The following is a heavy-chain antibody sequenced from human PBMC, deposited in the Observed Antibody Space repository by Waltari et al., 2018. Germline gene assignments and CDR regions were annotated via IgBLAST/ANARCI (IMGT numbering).Heavy chain of an antibody. V-gene: IGHV4-61*09. J-gene: IGHJ4*02. CDR2: IYTSGST. Sequence: QVQLQESGPGLVKPSQTLSLTCTVSGGSISSGSYYLSWIRQPAGKGLEWIGYIYTSGSTNYNPSLKSRVTISVDTSKNQFSLKLSSVTAADTAVYYCAREGGNQLLLYWGQGTLVTVSS. D-gene: IGHD2-2*01. CDR3: AREGGNQLLLY. CDR1: GGSISSGSYY.